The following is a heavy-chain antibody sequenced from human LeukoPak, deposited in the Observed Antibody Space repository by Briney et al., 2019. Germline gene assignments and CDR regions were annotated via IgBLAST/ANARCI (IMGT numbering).Heavy chain of an antibody. V-gene: IGHV3-48*03. CDR2: ISSSSSTI. Sequence: GGSLRLSCAASGFTFSDHEMLWVRQAPGKGLEWVSYISSSSSTIHYADSVKGRFIISRDNAKKSLFLQMNSLRAEDTAVYYCARERVTRGSGSYFHDYWGQGTLVTVSS. J-gene: IGHJ4*02. D-gene: IGHD1-26*01. CDR3: ARERVTRGSGSYFHDY. CDR1: GFTFSDHE.